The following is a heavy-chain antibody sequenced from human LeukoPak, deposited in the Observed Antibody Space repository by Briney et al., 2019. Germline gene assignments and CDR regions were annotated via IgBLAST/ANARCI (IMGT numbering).Heavy chain of an antibody. Sequence: PGGSLRLSCAASGFTFSSYSMNWVRQAPGKGLEWVSSISSSSSYIYYADSVKGRFTISRDNAKNSLYLQMNSLRAEDTALYYCARGSTHYDVLTGYHYYFDYWGQGTLVTVSS. CDR3: ARGSTHYDVLTGYHYYFDY. D-gene: IGHD3-9*01. J-gene: IGHJ4*02. CDR2: ISSSSSYI. CDR1: GFTFSSYS. V-gene: IGHV3-21*04.